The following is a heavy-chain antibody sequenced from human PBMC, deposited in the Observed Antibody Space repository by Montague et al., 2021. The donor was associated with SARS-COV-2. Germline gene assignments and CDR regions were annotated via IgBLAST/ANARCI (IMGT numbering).Heavy chain of an antibody. Sequence: PALVKPTQTLTLTCSFSGFSLSTSAMSVTWIRQPPGKALEWLARIDWDNDKYYSTSLKARLTISKDTSKNQVVLTLTNVDPFDTATYYCARIASVVVPGDVPQMYYFSMDVWGQGTTVIVSS. V-gene: IGHV2-70*11. CDR3: ARIASVVVPGDVPQMYYFSMDV. CDR1: GFSLSTSAMS. J-gene: IGHJ6*02. D-gene: IGHD3-16*02. CDR2: IDWDNDK.